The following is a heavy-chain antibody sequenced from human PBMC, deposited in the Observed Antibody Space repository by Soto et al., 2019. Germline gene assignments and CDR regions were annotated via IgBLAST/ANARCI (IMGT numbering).Heavy chain of an antibody. V-gene: IGHV1-46*01. CDR1: GYTFTSYY. CDR3: ASDSDFWSGYWEGLYYYFGMEL. Sequence: ASVKVSCKASGYTFTSYYMHWVRQAPGQGLEWMGIINPSGGSTSYAQKFQGRVTMTRDTSTSTVYMELSSLRSEDTAVYYCASDSDFWSGYWEGLYYYFGMELWGQGPKVDVS. D-gene: IGHD3-3*01. J-gene: IGHJ6*02. CDR2: INPSGGST.